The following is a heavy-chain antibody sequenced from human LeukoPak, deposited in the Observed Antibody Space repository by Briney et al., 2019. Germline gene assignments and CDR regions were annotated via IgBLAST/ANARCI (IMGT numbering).Heavy chain of an antibody. D-gene: IGHD3-9*01. CDR2: ISYDGSNK. J-gene: IGHJ4*02. CDR1: GFTFSSYA. V-gene: IGHV3-30*04. CDR3: ARGVDYDILTGYDY. Sequence: GRSLRLSCAASGFTFSSYAMHWVRQAPGKGLEWVAVISYDGSNKYYADSVKGRFTISRDNSKNTLYLQMNSLRAEDTAVYYCARGVDYDILTGYDYWGQGTLATVSS.